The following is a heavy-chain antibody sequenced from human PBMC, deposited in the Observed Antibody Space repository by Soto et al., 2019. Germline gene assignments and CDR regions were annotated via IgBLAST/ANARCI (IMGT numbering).Heavy chain of an antibody. CDR2: ISGSGGNT. CDR3: AKDPPGRHIIVVTALDC. V-gene: IGHV3-23*01. D-gene: IGHD2-21*02. CDR1: GFNYGAYA. Sequence: LQSGGGLVQPGGSLRLSCAGSGFNYGAYAMSWVRQAPGKGLEWVSSISGSGGNTFYADSVKGRFTISRDNSKNTLYLQMNSLRAEDTAVYYCAKDPPGRHIIVVTALDCWGQGTLVTVSA. J-gene: IGHJ4*02.